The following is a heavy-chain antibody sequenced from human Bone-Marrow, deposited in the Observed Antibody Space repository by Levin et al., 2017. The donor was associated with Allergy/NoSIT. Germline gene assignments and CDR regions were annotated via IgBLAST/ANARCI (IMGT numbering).Heavy chain of an antibody. Sequence: PSETLSLTCAVYGGSFSGYYWSWIRQPPGKGLEWIGEINHSGSTNYNPSLKSRVTISVDTSKNQFSLKLSSVTAADTAVYYCARGRGSNDYWGQGTLVTVSS. V-gene: IGHV4-34*01. J-gene: IGHJ4*02. CDR1: GGSFSGYY. CDR3: ARGRGSNDY. CDR2: INHSGST.